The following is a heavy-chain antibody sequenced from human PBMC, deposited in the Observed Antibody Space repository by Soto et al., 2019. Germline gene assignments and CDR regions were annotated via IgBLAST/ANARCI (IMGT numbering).Heavy chain of an antibody. CDR1: GFTFSSYW. J-gene: IGHJ3*02. D-gene: IGHD1-26*01. Sequence: WGSLRLSCAASGFTFSSYWMSWVRQAPGKGLEWVANIKQDGSEKYYVDSVKGRFTISRDNAKNSLYLQMNSLRAEDTAVYYCARDPRLLWELLSPADAFDIWGQGTMVTGSS. CDR2: IKQDGSEK. CDR3: ARDPRLLWELLSPADAFDI. V-gene: IGHV3-7*01.